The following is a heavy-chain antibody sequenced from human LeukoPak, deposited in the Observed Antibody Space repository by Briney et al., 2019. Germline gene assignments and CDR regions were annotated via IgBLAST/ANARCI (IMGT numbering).Heavy chain of an antibody. Sequence: SETLSLTCTVSGGSISGDYWSWIRQPAGTGLEWIGRIYTSGSTIYNPSLKSRVTMSVDTSKNQFSLKLSSMTAADTAMYYCARYRRGMVVVPAADWYFDLWGRGTLVTVSS. V-gene: IGHV4-4*07. J-gene: IGHJ2*01. D-gene: IGHD2-2*01. CDR2: IYTSGST. CDR1: GGSISGDY. CDR3: ARYRRGMVVVPAADWYFDL.